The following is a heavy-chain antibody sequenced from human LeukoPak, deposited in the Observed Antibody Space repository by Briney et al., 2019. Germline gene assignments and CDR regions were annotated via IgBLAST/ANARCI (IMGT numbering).Heavy chain of an antibody. J-gene: IGHJ4*02. V-gene: IGHV1-69*13. CDR1: AGTFSSYA. Sequence: SVTVSCKPSAGTFSSYAISWVRQAPGQGLEWMGGIIPIFGTANYAQKFQGRVTITADESTSTAYMELSSLRSEDTAVYYCARGRPVAGIECFDYWGQGTLVTVSS. CDR2: IIPIFGTA. D-gene: IGHD6-19*01. CDR3: ARGRPVAGIECFDY.